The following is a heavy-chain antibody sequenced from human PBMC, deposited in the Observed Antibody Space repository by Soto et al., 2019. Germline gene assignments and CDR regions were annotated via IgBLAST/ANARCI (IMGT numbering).Heavy chain of an antibody. V-gene: IGHV3-43D*04. CDR3: AKFLVDGYYGPFDI. CDR2: ISWDGGST. CDR1: GFTSDKYA. J-gene: IGHJ3*02. D-gene: IGHD3-3*01. Sequence: PGGSLRLSCAASGFTSDKYAVDWVRQAPGKRLEWVSLISWDGGSTYDADSVKGRFTISRDNSKNSLYLQMNSLRAEDTALYYCAKFLVDGYYGPFDIWGQGTMVTVSS.